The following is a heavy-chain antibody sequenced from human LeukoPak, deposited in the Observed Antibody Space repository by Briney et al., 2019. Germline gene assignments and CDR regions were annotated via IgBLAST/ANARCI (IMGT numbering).Heavy chain of an antibody. CDR1: GGSISSYY. D-gene: IGHD1-26*01. CDR3: ARSGSYYAFDI. Sequence: SETLSLTCTVSGGSISSYYWSWIRQPPGKGLEWIGYIFYTGSTNYNPSLKSRVTISVDTSKNQFSLKLSSGTAADTAVYYCARSGSYYAFDIWGQGTMVTVSS. V-gene: IGHV4-59*01. J-gene: IGHJ3*02. CDR2: IFYTGST.